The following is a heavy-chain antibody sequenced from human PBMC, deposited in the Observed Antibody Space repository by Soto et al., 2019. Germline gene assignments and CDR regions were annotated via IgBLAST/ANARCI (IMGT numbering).Heavy chain of an antibody. CDR2: INAQNGDT. Sequence: GASVKVSCKASGYTFTSYGFSWVRQAPGQGLEWMGWINAQNGDTNYAQKFQGRATLTTDTSTTTAYMELRNLRSDDTAVYYCARQRHSYYDFSYPNFDYWGQGALVTVSS. V-gene: IGHV1-18*01. CDR1: GYTFTSYG. J-gene: IGHJ4*02. D-gene: IGHD3-3*01. CDR3: ARQRHSYYDFSYPNFDY.